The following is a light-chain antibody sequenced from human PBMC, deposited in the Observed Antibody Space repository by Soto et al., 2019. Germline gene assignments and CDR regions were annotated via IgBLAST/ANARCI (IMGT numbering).Light chain of an antibody. J-gene: IGLJ1*01. V-gene: IGLV2-14*01. CDR1: SSDVGGYNY. CDR3: QSYDRSLSGSRV. Sequence: QSVLTQPASVSGSPGQSITISCTGTSSDVGGYNYVSWYQQHPGKAPKLMIYDVSNRPSGVSNRFSGSKSGTSASLAITGLQAEDEADYYCQSYDRSLSGSRVFGTGTKVTDL. CDR2: DVS.